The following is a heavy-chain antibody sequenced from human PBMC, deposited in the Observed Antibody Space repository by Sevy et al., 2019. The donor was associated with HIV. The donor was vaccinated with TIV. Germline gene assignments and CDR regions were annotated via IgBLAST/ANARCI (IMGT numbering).Heavy chain of an antibody. CDR2: IYPGDSDT. CDR3: ARHHVAVAGAPRVDV. Sequence: GESLKISCKGSGYSFTNYWIGWVRQMPGKGLEWMGIIYPGDSDTRYSPAFQGQVTMSVDKSISTAYLQWSSLKASDTAMYYCARHHVAVAGAPRVDVWGQGTTVTVSS. D-gene: IGHD6-19*01. CDR1: GYSFTNYW. V-gene: IGHV5-51*01. J-gene: IGHJ6*02.